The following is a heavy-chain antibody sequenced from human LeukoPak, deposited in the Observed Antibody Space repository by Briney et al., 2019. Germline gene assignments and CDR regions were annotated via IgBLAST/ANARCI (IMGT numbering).Heavy chain of an antibody. D-gene: IGHD3-10*01. Sequence: SETLSLTCAVSGDSISSGDYSWSWIRQPSGKGLEWIGYIFHSGHSYYNPSLKSRVTISVDRSKTQFSLRLTSVTAADTAIYYCARELWFVNAPGSWLDPWGQGTQVTVSS. CDR3: ARELWFVNAPGSWLDP. J-gene: IGHJ5*02. CDR1: GDSISSGDYS. CDR2: IFHSGHS. V-gene: IGHV4-30-2*01.